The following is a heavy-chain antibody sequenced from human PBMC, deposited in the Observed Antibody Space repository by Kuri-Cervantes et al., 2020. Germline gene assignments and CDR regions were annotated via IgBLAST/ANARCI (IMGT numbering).Heavy chain of an antibody. Sequence: ESLKISCAVYGGSFSGYFWSWIRQPPGKGLEWIGEINHSGSTNYNPSLKSRVTISVDTSKNQFSLKLSSVTAADTAVYYCARTFSTVTTTDWFDPWGQGTLVTVSS. V-gene: IGHV4-34*01. CDR3: ARTFSTVTTTDWFDP. J-gene: IGHJ5*02. CDR2: INHSGST. CDR1: GGSFSGYF. D-gene: IGHD4-17*01.